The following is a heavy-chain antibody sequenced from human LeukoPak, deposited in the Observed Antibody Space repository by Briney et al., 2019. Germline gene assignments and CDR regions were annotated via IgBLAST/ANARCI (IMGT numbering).Heavy chain of an antibody. CDR3: ASVGYQLDV. J-gene: IGHJ6*04. CDR2: INHSGSI. D-gene: IGHD3-16*02. CDR1: GGSFSGYY. V-gene: IGHV4-34*01. Sequence: SETLSLTCAVYGGSFSGYYWSWLRQPPGKGLECVGEINHSGSINYNPSLKSLVTISVHTSKHQFSLKLSSVTAADTAVYYCASVGYQLDVWGKGTTVTVSS.